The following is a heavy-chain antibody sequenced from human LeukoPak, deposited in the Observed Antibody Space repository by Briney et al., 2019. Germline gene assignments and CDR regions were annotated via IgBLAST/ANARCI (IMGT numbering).Heavy chain of an antibody. CDR3: AALGYYGSGSYNYYYGMDV. CDR1: GYSFTSYW. Sequence: GESLKISCKGSGYSFTSYWISWVRQMPGKGLGWMGRIDPSDSYTNYSPSFQGHVTISADKSISTAYLQWSSLKASDTAMYYCAALGYYGSGSYNYYYGMDVWGQGTTVTVSS. D-gene: IGHD3-10*01. CDR2: IDPSDSYT. J-gene: IGHJ6*02. V-gene: IGHV5-10-1*01.